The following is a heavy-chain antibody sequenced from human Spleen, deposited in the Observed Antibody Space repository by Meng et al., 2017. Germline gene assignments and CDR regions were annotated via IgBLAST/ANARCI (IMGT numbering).Heavy chain of an antibody. J-gene: IGHJ4*02. D-gene: IGHD6-13*01. V-gene: IGHV3-15*01. CDR1: GFTFSSYW. CDR2: IKSNSDGGTT. Sequence: GESLKISCAASGFTFSSYWMYWVRQAPGKGLEWVGRIKSNSDGGTTDYAAPVKGRFTISRDDSKNTLYLQMNSLITEDTAVYFCATGAAAADHWGQGTLVTVSS. CDR3: ATGAAAADH.